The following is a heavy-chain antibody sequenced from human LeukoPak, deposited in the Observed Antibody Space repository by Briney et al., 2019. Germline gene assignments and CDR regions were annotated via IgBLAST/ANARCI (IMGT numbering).Heavy chain of an antibody. D-gene: IGHD6-13*01. CDR2: ISSSGSTI. J-gene: IGHJ6*03. CDR3: AREDVAAAGPFYYYYYMDV. Sequence: GGSLRLSCAASGFTFSDYYMSWIRQAPGKGLEWVSYISSSGSTIYYVDSVKGRFTISRDNAKNSLYLQMNSLRAEDTAVYYCAREDVAAAGPFYYYYYMDVWGKGTTVTVSS. V-gene: IGHV3-11*01. CDR1: GFTFSDYY.